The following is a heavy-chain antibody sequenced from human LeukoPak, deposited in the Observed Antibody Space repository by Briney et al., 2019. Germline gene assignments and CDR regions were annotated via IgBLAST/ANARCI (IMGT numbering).Heavy chain of an antibody. J-gene: IGHJ4*02. V-gene: IGHV3-15*01. CDR2: IKSNSAGGAT. CDR1: GITVSNAW. Sequence: GGSLRLSCAASGITVSNAWMSWARQAPGKGLEWVGRIKSNSAGGATDFAAPVKGRFTMSRDDSKNTLFLQMNSLKSEDTAVYYCTTDKFSSGWYGGFDSWGQGTLVTVSS. CDR3: TTDKFSSGWYGGFDS. D-gene: IGHD6-19*01.